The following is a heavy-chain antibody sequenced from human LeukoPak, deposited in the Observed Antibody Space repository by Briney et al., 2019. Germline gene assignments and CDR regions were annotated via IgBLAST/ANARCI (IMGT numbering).Heavy chain of an antibody. Sequence: APVKVSCKASGYTFTGYYMHWVRQAPGQGLEWMGWINPNSGGTNYAQKFQGRVTMTRDTSISTAYMELSRLRSDDTAVYYCARDMDCSSTSCYNWFDPWGQGTLVTVSS. J-gene: IGHJ5*02. CDR1: GYTFTGYY. CDR2: INPNSGGT. D-gene: IGHD2-2*01. V-gene: IGHV1-2*02. CDR3: ARDMDCSSTSCYNWFDP.